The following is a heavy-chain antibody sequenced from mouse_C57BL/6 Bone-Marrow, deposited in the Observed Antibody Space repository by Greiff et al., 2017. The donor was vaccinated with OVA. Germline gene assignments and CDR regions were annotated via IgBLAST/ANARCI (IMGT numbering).Heavy chain of an antibody. CDR2: ISYDGSN. J-gene: IGHJ2*01. Sequence: EVKLMESGPGLVKPSQSLSLTCSVTGYSITSGYYWNWIRQFPGNKLEWMGYISYDGSNNYNPSLKNRISITRDTSKNQFFLKLNSVTTEDTATYYCARANWAMGENYWGQGTTLTVSS. D-gene: IGHD4-1*01. CDR3: ARANWAMGENY. CDR1: GYSITSGYY. V-gene: IGHV3-6*01.